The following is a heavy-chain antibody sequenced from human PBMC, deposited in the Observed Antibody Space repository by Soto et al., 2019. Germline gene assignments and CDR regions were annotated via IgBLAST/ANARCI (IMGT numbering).Heavy chain of an antibody. D-gene: IGHD6-6*01. J-gene: IGHJ4*02. V-gene: IGHV3-21*01. CDR2: ITSSSSDI. Sequence: GGSLRLSCASSVFTFISHGMNWVRQAPGQGLEWVSHITSSSSDIDYADSVKGRFTISRDNAKNSLYLQMNDLRAEDTAVYYCARAGYRQLVFDLWGQGTPVTVSS. CDR3: ARAGYRQLVFDL. CDR1: VFTFISHG.